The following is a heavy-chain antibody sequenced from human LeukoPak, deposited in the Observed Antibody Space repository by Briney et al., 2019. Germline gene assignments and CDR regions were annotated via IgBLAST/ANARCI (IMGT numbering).Heavy chain of an antibody. Sequence: ASVKVSCKASGGTFSSYAITWVRQAPGQGLEWMGGIIPIFDTSNHAQKFQGRVTFTSDDSTSTAYMELSSLRSEDTAVYYCARLKRGIGAAGTSLRGWFDPWGQGTLVTVSS. CDR2: IIPIFDTS. CDR3: ARLKRGIGAAGTSLRGWFDP. CDR1: GGTFSSYA. D-gene: IGHD6-13*01. V-gene: IGHV1-69*13. J-gene: IGHJ5*02.